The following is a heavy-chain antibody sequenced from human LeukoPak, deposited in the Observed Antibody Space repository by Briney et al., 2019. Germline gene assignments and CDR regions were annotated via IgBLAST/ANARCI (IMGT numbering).Heavy chain of an antibody. D-gene: IGHD1-26*01. V-gene: IGHV1-8*01. CDR3: ARVSGSYLNWFDP. CDR1: GYTFTSYD. Sequence: ASVKVSCKPSGYTFTSYDINWVRQATGQGLKWMGWMNPNSGNTGYAQKFQGGVTMTRNTSISTAYMELSSLRSEDTAVYYCARVSGSYLNWFDPWGQGTLVTVSS. J-gene: IGHJ5*02. CDR2: MNPNSGNT.